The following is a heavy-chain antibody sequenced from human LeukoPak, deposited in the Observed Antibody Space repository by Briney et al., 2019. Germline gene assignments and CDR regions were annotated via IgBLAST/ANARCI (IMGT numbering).Heavy chain of an antibody. CDR1: GFTFSGYS. D-gene: IGHD1-26*01. J-gene: IGHJ4*02. CDR3: AKNRGATVRYHFDY. V-gene: IGHV3-23*01. CDR2: ISDAGGTT. Sequence: SGGSLRLSCAASGFTFSGYSLAWVRQAPGKGLEWVSVISDAGGTTYYADSVKGRFTISRDNSKNTLYMQMNSLRAEDTAVYYCAKNRGATVRYHFDYWGQGTLVTVSS.